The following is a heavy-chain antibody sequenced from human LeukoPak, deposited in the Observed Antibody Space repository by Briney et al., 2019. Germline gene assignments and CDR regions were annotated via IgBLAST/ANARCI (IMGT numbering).Heavy chain of an antibody. CDR3: ARDGLASSGCPDY. Sequence: GGSLRLSSAASGFTFSSYWMSWVRQAPGKGLEWVANIKQDGNEKYYVDSVKGRFTISRDNAKNSLYLQMNSLRAEDTAVYYCARDGLASSGCPDYWGQGALVTVSS. CDR2: IKQDGNEK. D-gene: IGHD6-25*01. J-gene: IGHJ4*02. CDR1: GFTFSSYW. V-gene: IGHV3-7*01.